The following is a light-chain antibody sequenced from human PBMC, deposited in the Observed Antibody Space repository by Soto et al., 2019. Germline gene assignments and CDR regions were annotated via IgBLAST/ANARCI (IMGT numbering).Light chain of an antibody. Sequence: QSVLTQPASVSGSPGQSITISCTGTSSDVGGYNYVSWYQQHPGKAPKLMIYEVSNRPSGVSNRFSGSKSGNTASLTISGLQAEEEADYACSSYTSSSTLDVVFGGGTKLTVL. CDR2: EVS. CDR1: SSDVGGYNY. CDR3: SSYTSSSTLDVV. J-gene: IGLJ2*01. V-gene: IGLV2-14*01.